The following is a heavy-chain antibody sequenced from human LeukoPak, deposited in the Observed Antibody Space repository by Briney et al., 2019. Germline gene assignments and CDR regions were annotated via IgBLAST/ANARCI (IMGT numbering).Heavy chain of an antibody. J-gene: IGHJ6*02. D-gene: IGHD2-2*01. CDR3: ARDRIVVVPSPPDV. CDR1: GGSFSGYY. CDR2: INHSGST. Sequence: PSETLSLTCAVYGGSFSGYYWSWIRQPPGNGLEWIGEINHSGSTNYNPSLKSRVTISVDTSKNQFSLKLSSVTAADTAVYYCARDRIVVVPSPPDVWGQGTTVTVSS. V-gene: IGHV4-34*01.